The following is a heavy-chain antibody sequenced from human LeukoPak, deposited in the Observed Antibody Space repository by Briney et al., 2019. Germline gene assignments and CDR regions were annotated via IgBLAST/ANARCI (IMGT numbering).Heavy chain of an antibody. CDR1: GGSISSGSYY. Sequence: SETLSLTCTVSGGSISSGSYYWSWIRQPAGKGLEWIGRIYTSGSTNYNPSLKSRVTISVDTSKNQFSLKLSSVTVADTAVYYCARQYGSGRGWFDPWGQGTLVTVSS. J-gene: IGHJ5*02. D-gene: IGHD3-10*01. CDR2: IYTSGST. CDR3: ARQYGSGRGWFDP. V-gene: IGHV4-61*02.